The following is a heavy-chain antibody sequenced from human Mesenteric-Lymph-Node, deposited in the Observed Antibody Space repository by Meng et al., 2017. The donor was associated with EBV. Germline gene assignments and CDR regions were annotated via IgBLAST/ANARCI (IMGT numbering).Heavy chain of an antibody. V-gene: IGHV4-61*01. Sequence: QVQLQESGPGLVKTFETLSLTCTVSGGSVSSGSYYWNWIRQPPGKGLEWIGYISYSGSTKYNPSLKSRVTISVDTSKTQFSLKLSSVTAADTAVYYCARDNGDYVSDPWGQGTLVTVSS. D-gene: IGHD4-17*01. J-gene: IGHJ5*02. CDR2: ISYSGST. CDR3: ARDNGDYVSDP. CDR1: GGSVSSGSYY.